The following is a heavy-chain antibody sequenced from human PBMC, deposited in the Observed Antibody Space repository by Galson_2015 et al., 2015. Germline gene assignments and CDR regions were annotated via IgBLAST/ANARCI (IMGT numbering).Heavy chain of an antibody. CDR3: ARESGVVVIPYDAFDI. D-gene: IGHD3-22*01. J-gene: IGHJ3*02. V-gene: IGHV4-4*02. CDR2: IYHIGST. CDR1: GGSISSSNW. Sequence: SETLSLTCAVSGGSISSSNWWSWVRQPPGKGLEWIGEIYHIGSTNYNPSLKSRVTISVDNSKNQFSLKLSSVPAADTAVYYCARESGVVVIPYDAFDIWGQGTLVTVSS.